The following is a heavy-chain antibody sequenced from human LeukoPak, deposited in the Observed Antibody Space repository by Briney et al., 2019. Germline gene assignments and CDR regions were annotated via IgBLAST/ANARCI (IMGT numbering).Heavy chain of an antibody. CDR1: GYSISSGSY. CDR2: MYHSGST. D-gene: IGHD2-8*01. Sequence: PSETLSLTCAVSGYSISSGSYWGWIRQPPGKGLEYIGSMYHSGSTYYNPSLKSRVTISVDTSKNQFSLNLRSVTAADTAVYYCARQSNTLIYPRQFASWGQGTQVTASS. CDR3: ARQSNTLIYPRQFAS. J-gene: IGHJ4*02. V-gene: IGHV4-38-2*01.